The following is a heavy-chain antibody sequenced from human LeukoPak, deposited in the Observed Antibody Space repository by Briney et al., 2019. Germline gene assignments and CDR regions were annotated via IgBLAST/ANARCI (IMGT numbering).Heavy chain of an antibody. CDR2: ISSSSSTI. CDR3: ARGPVLVVAANLQFDY. V-gene: IGHV3-48*01. J-gene: IGHJ4*02. CDR1: GFTFSSYS. Sequence: PGGSLRLSCAASGFTFSSYSMNWVRQAPGKGLEWVSYISSSSSTIYYADSVKGRFTISRDNAKNSLYLQMNSLRAEDTAVYYCARGPVLVVAANLQFDYWGQGTLVTVSS. D-gene: IGHD2-15*01.